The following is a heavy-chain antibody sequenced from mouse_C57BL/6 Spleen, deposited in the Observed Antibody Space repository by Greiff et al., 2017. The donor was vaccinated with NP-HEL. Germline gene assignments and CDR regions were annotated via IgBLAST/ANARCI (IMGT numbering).Heavy chain of an antibody. J-gene: IGHJ4*01. D-gene: IGHD2-10*01. CDR1: GYSFTDYN. Sequence: EVQLQQSGPELVKPGASVKISCKASGYSFTDYNMNWVKQSNGKSLEWIGVINPNYGTTSYNQKFKGKATLTVDHSSSTAYMQLNSLTSEEPAVYSCARAFYGKLYAMDYWGQGTSVTVAS. V-gene: IGHV1-39*01. CDR3: ARAFYGKLYAMDY. CDR2: INPNYGTT.